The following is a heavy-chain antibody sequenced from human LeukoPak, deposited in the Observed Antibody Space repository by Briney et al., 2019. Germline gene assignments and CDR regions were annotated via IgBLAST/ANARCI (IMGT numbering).Heavy chain of an antibody. D-gene: IGHD6-13*01. V-gene: IGHV1-18*01. CDR3: ARANKRSPYSSRFWFDP. CDR1: GYTFTSYG. J-gene: IGHJ5*02. Sequence: ASVKVSCKASGYTFTSYGISWVRQAPGQGLEWMGWISAYNGNTNYAQKLQGRVTMTTDTSTSTAYMELRSLRSDDTAVYYCARANKRSPYSSRFWFDPWGQGTLVTVSS. CDR2: ISAYNGNT.